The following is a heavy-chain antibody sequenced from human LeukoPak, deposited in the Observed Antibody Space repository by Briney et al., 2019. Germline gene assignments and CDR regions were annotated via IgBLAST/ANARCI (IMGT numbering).Heavy chain of an antibody. J-gene: IGHJ2*01. CDR2: VHDTGST. D-gene: IGHD1-26*01. Sequence: TSETLSLTCIVSGSSVSTFYWSWLRQSPGTGLEWIGFVHDTGSTAYNPSLKSRVTISLETSKNQLSLMLTSVTAADTAMCYCARGSTDVYWYLDVWGRGTLVTVSS. V-gene: IGHV4-59*02. CDR1: GSSVSTFY. CDR3: ARGSTDVYWYLDV.